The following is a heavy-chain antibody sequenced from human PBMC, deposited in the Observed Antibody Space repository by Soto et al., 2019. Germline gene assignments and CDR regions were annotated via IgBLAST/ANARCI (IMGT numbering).Heavy chain of an antibody. Sequence: GALRLSCAASGFTFSSYGMHWVRQAPGKGLEWVAVIWYDGSNKYYADSVKGRFTISRDNSKNTLYLQMNSLRAEDTAVYYCARAGQQLVMNYWGQGTLVTVSS. D-gene: IGHD6-13*01. CDR3: ARAGQQLVMNY. J-gene: IGHJ4*02. V-gene: IGHV3-33*01. CDR1: GFTFSSYG. CDR2: IWYDGSNK.